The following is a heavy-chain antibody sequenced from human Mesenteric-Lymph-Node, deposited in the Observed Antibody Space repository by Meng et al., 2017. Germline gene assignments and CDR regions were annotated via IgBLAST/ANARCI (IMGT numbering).Heavy chain of an antibody. V-gene: IGHV3-30*13. CDR3: EREYYGSGSSFDY. CDR1: GFTFSSYS. D-gene: IGHD3-10*01. Sequence: GGSLRLSCAASGFTFSSYSRNWVRQAPGKGLELVAVISYDGSSKFYADSVKGRFTISRDSSKGRMYLQMTGLRVDDTAMYFCEREYYGSGSSFDYWGQGALVTVSS. J-gene: IGHJ4*02. CDR2: ISYDGSSK.